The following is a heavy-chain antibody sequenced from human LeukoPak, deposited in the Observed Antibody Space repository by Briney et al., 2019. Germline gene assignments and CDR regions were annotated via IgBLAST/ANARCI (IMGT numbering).Heavy chain of an antibody. V-gene: IGHV4-4*02. J-gene: IGHJ4*02. Sequence: SETLSLTCTVSGGSISSSNWWSWVRQPPGKGLEWIGEIYHSGSTNYNPSLKSRVTISVDKSKNQFSLKLSSVTAADTAVYYCARSSVSHITYGSGSYYSHDYWGQGTLVTVSS. CDR1: GGSISSSNW. CDR2: IYHSGST. CDR3: ARSSVSHITYGSGSYYSHDY. D-gene: IGHD3-10*01.